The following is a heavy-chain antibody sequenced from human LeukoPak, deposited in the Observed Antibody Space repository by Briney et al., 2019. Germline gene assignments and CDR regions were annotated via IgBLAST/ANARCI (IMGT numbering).Heavy chain of an antibody. CDR2: INSDGRII. CDR1: GFTFSNYW. CDR3: AKISPLDYGGKPWALDI. J-gene: IGHJ3*02. V-gene: IGHV3-74*01. Sequence: GGSLRLSCAASGFTFSNYWMHWVRQVPGKGLVWVSHINSDGRIINYADSVKGRFTISRDNAKNTLYLQMNSLRVEDTAAYYCAKISPLDYGGKPWALDIWGQGTMVTVSS. D-gene: IGHD4-23*01.